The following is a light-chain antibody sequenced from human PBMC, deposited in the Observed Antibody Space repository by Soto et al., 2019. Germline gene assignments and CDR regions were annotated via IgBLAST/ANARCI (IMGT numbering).Light chain of an antibody. CDR1: GSDVGSHNL. J-gene: IGLJ3*02. Sequence: QSALTQPASVSGSPGQSITISCTGSGSDVGSHNLVSWYQQHPGKAPKLMIYDVIKRPSGISDRFSGSKSGNTASLTISGLQAEDGADYFCCSYAGSATWMFGGGTKVTVL. V-gene: IGLV2-23*02. CDR2: DVI. CDR3: CSYAGSATWM.